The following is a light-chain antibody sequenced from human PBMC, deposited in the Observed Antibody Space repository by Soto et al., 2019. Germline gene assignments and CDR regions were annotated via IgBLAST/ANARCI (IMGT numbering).Light chain of an antibody. Sequence: EIVLTQSPGTLSLSPGERATLSCRASQSVSSGYLAWYQQKPGQAPRLLIFGASRRATGIPDRFSGGGSGTDFALTISSLQPDDFATYYCQQYNSYPWTFGQGTKVEIK. CDR1: QSVSSGY. CDR3: QQYNSYPWT. J-gene: IGKJ1*01. CDR2: GAS. V-gene: IGKV3-20*01.